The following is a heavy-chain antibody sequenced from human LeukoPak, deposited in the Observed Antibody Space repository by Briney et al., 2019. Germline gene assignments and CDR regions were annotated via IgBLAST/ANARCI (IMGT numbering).Heavy chain of an antibody. CDR1: GYTFTSYA. Sequence: ASVKVSCKASGYTFTSYAMHWVRQAPGQRLEWMGWINAGNGNTKYSQKFQGRVTITADESTSTAYMELSSLRSEDTAVYYCARGRVTTVTPQVYYYYMDVWGKGTTVTVSS. J-gene: IGHJ6*03. CDR2: INAGNGNT. CDR3: ARGRVTTVTPQVYYYYMDV. V-gene: IGHV1-3*01. D-gene: IGHD4-11*01.